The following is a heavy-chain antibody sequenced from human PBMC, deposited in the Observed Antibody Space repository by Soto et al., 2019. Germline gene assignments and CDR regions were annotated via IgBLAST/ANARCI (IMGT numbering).Heavy chain of an antibody. Sequence: ASVKVSCKASGYTFTSYGISWVRQAPGQGLEWMGWISAYNGNTNYAQKLQGRVTMTTDTSTSTAYMELRSLRSDDTAVYYCARGGLRYFDWLPEYYYYGMDVWGQGTTVTVSS. CDR2: ISAYNGNT. CDR1: GYTFTSYG. D-gene: IGHD3-9*01. V-gene: IGHV1-18*01. J-gene: IGHJ6*02. CDR3: ARGGLRYFDWLPEYYYYGMDV.